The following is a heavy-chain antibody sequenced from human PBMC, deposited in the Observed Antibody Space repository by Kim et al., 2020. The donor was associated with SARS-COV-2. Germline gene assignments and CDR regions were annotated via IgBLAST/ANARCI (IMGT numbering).Heavy chain of an antibody. CDR2: IYYTGTT. V-gene: IGHV4-30-2*01. Sequence: SETLSLTCAVPGGSISNNAYSWNWIRQPPGKGLQWIGYIYYTGTTFYNSSLESRVTMSLDRSKNQFSLKLTSVTATDTAVYYCARGVESTAAFDYWGQGALVTVSS. CDR1: GGSISNNAYS. J-gene: IGHJ4*02. CDR3: ARGVESTAAFDY. D-gene: IGHD4-17*01.